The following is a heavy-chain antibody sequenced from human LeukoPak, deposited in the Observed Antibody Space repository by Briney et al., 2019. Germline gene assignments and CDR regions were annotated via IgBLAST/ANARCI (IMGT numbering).Heavy chain of an antibody. CDR1: GFTFSSYA. V-gene: IGHV3-30*04. J-gene: IGHJ6*02. Sequence: GSLRLSCAASGFTFSSYAMHWVRQAPGKGLEWVAVISYDGSNKYYADSVKGRFTISRDNSKNTLYLQMNSLRAEDTAVYYCGRAYYDFWSGYYLYYYYGMDVWGQGTTVTVSS. CDR2: ISYDGSNK. CDR3: GRAYYDFWSGYYLYYYYGMDV. D-gene: IGHD3-3*01.